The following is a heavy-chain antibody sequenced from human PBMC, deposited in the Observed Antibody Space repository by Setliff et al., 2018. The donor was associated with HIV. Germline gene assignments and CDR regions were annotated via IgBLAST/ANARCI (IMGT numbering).Heavy chain of an antibody. CDR3: VKDSEGGYTYGAYDY. D-gene: IGHD5-18*01. Sequence: PGGSLRLSCAASGFTFANFAMGWVRQAPGKGLEWVSGCSGDSTYYADSVKGRFTIPRDNSKNTLYLQMNSLRADDTAVYYCVKDSEGGYTYGAYDYWGQGTLVTVSS. CDR2: CSGDST. V-gene: IGHV3-23*01. J-gene: IGHJ4*02. CDR1: GFTFANFA.